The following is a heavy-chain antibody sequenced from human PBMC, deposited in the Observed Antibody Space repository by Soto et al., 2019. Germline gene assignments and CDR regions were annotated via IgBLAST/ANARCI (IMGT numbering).Heavy chain of an antibody. CDR2: ISSSGSTI. V-gene: IGHV3-48*03. J-gene: IGHJ4*02. CDR1: GFTFSSYE. Sequence: GGSLRLSCAASGFTFSSYEMNWVRQAPGKGLEWVSYISSSGSTIYYADSVKGRFTISRDNAKNSLYLQMNSLRAEDTAVYYCARDSEYSSSSDYWGQGTLVTVSS. D-gene: IGHD6-6*01. CDR3: ARDSEYSSSSDY.